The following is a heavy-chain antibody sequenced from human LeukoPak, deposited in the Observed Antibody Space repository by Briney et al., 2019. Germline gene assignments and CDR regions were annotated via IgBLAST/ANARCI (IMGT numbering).Heavy chain of an antibody. CDR2: IYTSGST. V-gene: IGHV4-61*02. J-gene: IGHJ4*02. CDR3: ARSVGQWLRSNSFDY. Sequence: PSQTLSLTCTVSGGSISSGSYYWSWSRQPAGKGLEWIGRIYTSGSTNYNPSLKSRVTISVDTSKNQFSLKLSSVTAADTAVYYCARSVGQWLRSNSFDYWGQGTLVTVSS. D-gene: IGHD5-12*01. CDR1: GGSISSGSYY.